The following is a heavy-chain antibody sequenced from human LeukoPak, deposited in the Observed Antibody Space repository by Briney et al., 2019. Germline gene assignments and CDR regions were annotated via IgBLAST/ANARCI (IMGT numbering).Heavy chain of an antibody. V-gene: IGHV3-30-3*01. Sequence: GESLRLSCTASGFTFSNFWMGWVRQAPGKGLEWVAVISYDGSNKYYADSVKGRFTISRDNSKNTLYLQMNSLRAEDTAVYYCAREGQRETIFGSEDYWGQGTLVTVSS. J-gene: IGHJ4*02. CDR3: AREGQRETIFGSEDY. CDR1: GFTFSNFW. D-gene: IGHD3-3*01. CDR2: ISYDGSNK.